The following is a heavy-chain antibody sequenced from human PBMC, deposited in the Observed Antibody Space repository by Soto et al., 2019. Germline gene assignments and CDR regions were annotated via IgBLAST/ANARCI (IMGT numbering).Heavy chain of an antibody. V-gene: IGHV4-59*13. J-gene: IGHJ4*02. Sequence: PSETLSLTCTVSGGSISSEYWSWIGQPPGKGLEWIGYIYYSGITDYNPSLKSRVTISVDTSKSQFSLKLSSVTAAATAEYYWADCGGVYYFDHWGKGTLVTVST. CDR1: GGSISSEY. D-gene: IGHD2-21*01. CDR2: IYYSGIT. CDR3: ADCGGVYYFDH.